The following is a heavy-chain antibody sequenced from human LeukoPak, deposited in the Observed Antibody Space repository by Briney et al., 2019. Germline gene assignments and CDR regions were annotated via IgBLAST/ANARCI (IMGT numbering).Heavy chain of an antibody. D-gene: IGHD5-24*01. V-gene: IGHV3-7*05. Sequence: GGSLRLSCAASGFTFSNYWMSWVRQAPDKGLEWLANKNQDGSEIYYADSVEGRLTISRDNSKNTLYLQLNSLTTEDTPVYYCAKMAGYNSRFDYWGQGTLVTVSS. CDR1: GFTFSNYW. J-gene: IGHJ4*02. CDR2: KNQDGSEI. CDR3: AKMAGYNSRFDY.